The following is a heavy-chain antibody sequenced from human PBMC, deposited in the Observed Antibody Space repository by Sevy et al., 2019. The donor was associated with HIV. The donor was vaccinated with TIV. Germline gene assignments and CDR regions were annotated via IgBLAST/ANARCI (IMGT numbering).Heavy chain of an antibody. CDR2: IRQDGNEL. J-gene: IGHJ4*02. Sequence: GGSLRLSCQASGFTFSNFWMQWVRQAPGKGLEWVANIRQDGNELYYVDSVKGRVTISRDNAKNALYLQMDGLRVDDTAVYYCARRYFDLWGQGTLVIVS. V-gene: IGHV3-7*01. CDR1: GFTFSNFW. CDR3: ARRYFDL.